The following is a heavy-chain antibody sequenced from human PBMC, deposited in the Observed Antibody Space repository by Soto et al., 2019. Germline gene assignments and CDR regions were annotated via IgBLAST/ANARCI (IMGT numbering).Heavy chain of an antibody. J-gene: IGHJ6*03. CDR2: IYPGDSDT. D-gene: IGHD1-7*01. CDR3: ARLDTGTTGGPYYYYMDV. V-gene: IGHV5-51*01. CDR1: GYSFTSYW. Sequence: PGESLKISCKGSGYSFTSYWIGWVRQMPGKGLEWMGIIYPGDSDTRYSPSFQGQVTISADKSISTAYLQWSSLKASDTAMYYCARLDTGTTGGPYYYYMDVWGKGTTVTVSS.